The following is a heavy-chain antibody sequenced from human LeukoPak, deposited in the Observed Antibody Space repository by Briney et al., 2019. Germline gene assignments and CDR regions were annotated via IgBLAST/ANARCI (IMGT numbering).Heavy chain of an antibody. CDR2: ISSSSSYI. CDR1: GFTFSSYS. V-gene: IGHV3-21*01. Sequence: KTGGSLRLSCAASGFTFSSYSMNWVRQAPGKGLEWVSSISSSSSYIYYADSVKGRFTISRDNAKNSLYLQMNSLRAEDTAVYYCARDSGELLYDYYYYGMDVWGQGTTVTVSS. D-gene: IGHD1-26*01. CDR3: ARDSGELLYDYYYYGMDV. J-gene: IGHJ6*02.